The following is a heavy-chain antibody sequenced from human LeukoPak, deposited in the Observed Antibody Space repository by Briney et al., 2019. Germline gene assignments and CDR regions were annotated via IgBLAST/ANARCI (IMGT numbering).Heavy chain of an antibody. D-gene: IGHD5-12*01. CDR1: GYTFTDYY. V-gene: IGHV1-2*02. Sequence: ASVKVSCKASGYTFTDYYIHWVRQAPGQGLEWMGWIKPDSGDTNYAQKFQGRVTMTRDTSISTVYMELNTLISDDTAVYYCARYLSGYDYFDYWGQGTLVTVSS. CDR3: ARYLSGYDYFDY. J-gene: IGHJ4*02. CDR2: IKPDSGDT.